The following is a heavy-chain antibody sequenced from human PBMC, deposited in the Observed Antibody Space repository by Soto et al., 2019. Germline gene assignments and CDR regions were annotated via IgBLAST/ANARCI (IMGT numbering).Heavy chain of an antibody. D-gene: IGHD2-15*01. J-gene: IGHJ6*03. CDR1: GFTFRNYW. Sequence: EVQLVESGGGLVQPGGSLRLSCAASGFTFRNYWMYWVRQAPGQGLEWVSRTNSDGSVSSYADSVKGRLTISRDNVKNTLYLLMDSLRAEDTAVYYCARGDCVGGSCYSLAGSFYYYMDAWGKGTTVTVFS. CDR3: ARGDCVGGSCYSLAGSFYYYMDA. CDR2: TNSDGSVS. V-gene: IGHV3-74*02.